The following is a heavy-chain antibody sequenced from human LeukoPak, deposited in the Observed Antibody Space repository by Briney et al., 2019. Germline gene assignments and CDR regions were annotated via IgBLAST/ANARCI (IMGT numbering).Heavy chain of an antibody. D-gene: IGHD6-6*01. J-gene: IGHJ4*02. CDR1: GFTFSSYA. CDR3: AKWQAARYYFDY. Sequence: GGSLRLSCAASGFTFSSYAMSWVRQVPGKGLEWVSAISGSGGSAYYADSVKGRFTISRDNSKNTLYLQMNSLRAEDTAVYYCAKWQAARYYFDYWGQGTLVTVSS. CDR2: ISGSGGSA. V-gene: IGHV3-23*01.